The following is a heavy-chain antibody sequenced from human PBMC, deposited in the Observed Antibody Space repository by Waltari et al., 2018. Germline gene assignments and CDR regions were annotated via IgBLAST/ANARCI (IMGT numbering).Heavy chain of an antibody. CDR1: GGTFSSYT. D-gene: IGHD6-13*01. V-gene: IGHV1-69*02. CDR3: ARATASPYSSSWYAFDY. J-gene: IGHJ4*02. Sequence: QVQLVQSGAAVKKPGSSVKVSCKASGGTFSSYTISWVRQAPGQGLEWMGRIIPILGIANYAQKFQGRVTITADKSTSTAYMELSSLRSEDTAVYYCARATASPYSSSWYAFDYWGQGTLVTVSS. CDR2: IIPILGIA.